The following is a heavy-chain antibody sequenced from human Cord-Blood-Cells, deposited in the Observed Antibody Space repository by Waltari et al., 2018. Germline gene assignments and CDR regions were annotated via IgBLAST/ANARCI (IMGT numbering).Heavy chain of an antibody. V-gene: IGHV3-30-3*01. CDR2: ISYDGSNK. D-gene: IGHD4-17*01. J-gene: IGHJ4*02. CDR1: GFTFSSYA. Sequence: QLQLVESGGGVVQPGRSLRLSCAASGFTFSSYAMPWVRQAPGKGLEWVAVISYDGSNKYYADSVKGRFTISRDNSKNTLYLQMNSLRAEDTAVYYCARTVYGDYFDYWGQGTLVTVSS. CDR3: ARTVYGDYFDY.